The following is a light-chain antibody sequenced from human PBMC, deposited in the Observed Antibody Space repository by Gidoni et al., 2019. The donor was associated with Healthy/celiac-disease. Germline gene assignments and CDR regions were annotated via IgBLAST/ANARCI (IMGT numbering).Light chain of an antibody. Sequence: DIVMTQSPDSLAVSLGERATINCKSSQSVLYSSNNKNYLAWYQQKPGQPPKLLIYWASTRESGVDNRSGGSGSGTDFTLTISSLQDEDVAVYCCQQYYSLYTFGQGTKLEIK. CDR2: WAS. J-gene: IGKJ2*01. V-gene: IGKV4-1*01. CDR1: QSVLYSSNNKNY. CDR3: QQYYSLYT.